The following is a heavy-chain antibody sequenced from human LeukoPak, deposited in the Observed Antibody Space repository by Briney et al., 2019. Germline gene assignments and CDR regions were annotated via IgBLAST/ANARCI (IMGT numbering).Heavy chain of an antibody. CDR1: GFTFSSYA. CDR2: ISGSGGST. V-gene: IGHV3-23*01. Sequence: PGGSLRLSCAASGFTFSSYALSWVRQAPGKGLEWVSAISGSGGSTYYADSVKGRFTISRDNSKNTLYLQMNSLRAEDTAVYYCAKDHLWSWYSSGQTFPPPSDYWGQGTLVTVSS. CDR3: AKDHLWSWYSSGQTFPPPSDY. D-gene: IGHD6-19*01. J-gene: IGHJ4*02.